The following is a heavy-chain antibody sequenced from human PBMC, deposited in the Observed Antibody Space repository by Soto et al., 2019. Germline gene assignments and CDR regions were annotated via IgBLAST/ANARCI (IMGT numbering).Heavy chain of an antibody. CDR2: IYYSGGT. CDR3: ARKDSGYADYMDV. CDR1: GGSISRGGYY. J-gene: IGHJ6*03. Sequence: QVQLQESGPGLVKPSQTLSLTCTVSGGSISRGGYYWSWIRQHPGKGLEWIGYIYYSGGTYYYPSLKSRVTISVDTSENQFSLRLSSVTAADTAVYYCARKDSGYADYMDVWGKGTTVTVSS. D-gene: IGHD5-12*01. V-gene: IGHV4-31*03.